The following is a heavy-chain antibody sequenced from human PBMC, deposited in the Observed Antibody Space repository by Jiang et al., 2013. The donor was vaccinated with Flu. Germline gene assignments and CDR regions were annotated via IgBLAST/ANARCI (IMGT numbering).Heavy chain of an antibody. CDR3: ARDYGDYGGTLDY. Sequence: RLSCAASGFSFTTYVMHWVRQAPGKGLEWVADISYDGSNKYYADSVKGRFTISRDTSKNTLYLQMNSLRAEDTAVYYCARDYGDYGGTLDYWGQGTLVTVSS. CDR2: ISYDGSNK. V-gene: IGHV3-30-3*01. D-gene: IGHD4-17*01. J-gene: IGHJ4*02. CDR1: GFSFTTYV.